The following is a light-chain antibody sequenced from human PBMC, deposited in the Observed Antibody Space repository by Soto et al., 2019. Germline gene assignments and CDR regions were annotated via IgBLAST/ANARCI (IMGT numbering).Light chain of an antibody. J-gene: IGKJ5*01. CDR3: QQRSSWPVT. CDR2: DAS. V-gene: IGKV3-11*01. CDR1: QSVSNF. Sequence: DIVLTQSPATLSLSPGERVTLSCRASQSVSNFLAWYQHKPGQAPRRLIHDASNRATGIPARFSGSGSGTDFTLTISSLEPEDFAGYYCQQRSSWPVTFGQGTRLEIK.